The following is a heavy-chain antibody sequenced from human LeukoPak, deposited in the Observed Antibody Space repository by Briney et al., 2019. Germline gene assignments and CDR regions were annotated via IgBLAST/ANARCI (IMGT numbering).Heavy chain of an antibody. CDR3: ARGLGYCSSTSCYGGYYGMDV. CDR1: GFTFSSYS. V-gene: IGHV3-21*01. J-gene: IGHJ6*02. CDR2: ISSSSSYI. Sequence: GGSLRLSCAASGFTFSSYSMNWVRQAPGKGLEWVSSISSSSSYIYYADSVKGRFTISRDNAKNSLYLQMNSLRAEDTAVYYCARGLGYCSSTSCYGGYYGMDVWGQGTTVTVSS. D-gene: IGHD2-2*01.